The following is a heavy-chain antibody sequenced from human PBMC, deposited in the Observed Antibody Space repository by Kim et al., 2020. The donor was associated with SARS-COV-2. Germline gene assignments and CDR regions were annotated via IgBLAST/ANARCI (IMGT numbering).Heavy chain of an antibody. Sequence: NPSLKRRVTISVDTSKNQFSLKLSSVTAADTAVYYCAREGGAARPSGNDYWGQGTLVTVSS. D-gene: IGHD6-6*01. CDR3: AREGGAARPSGNDY. V-gene: IGHV4-31*02. J-gene: IGHJ4*02.